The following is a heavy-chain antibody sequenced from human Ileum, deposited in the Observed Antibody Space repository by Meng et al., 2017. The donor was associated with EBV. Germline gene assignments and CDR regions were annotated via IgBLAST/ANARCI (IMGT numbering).Heavy chain of an antibody. Sequence: GYVVQGGGCVATSGAPVKVIRNVSDLHLQNYGLLWVRPAPGRELQWMGWVSVKKGDRQYEQNFQDRGTLTTGRYPHTVYTELGSLRSHETAVYFCAKNPTSAALDYWGQGTLVTVSS. D-gene: IGHD6-25*01. V-gene: IGHV1-18*01. CDR1: DLHLQNYG. J-gene: IGHJ4*02. CDR2: VSVKKGDR. CDR3: AKNPTSAALDY.